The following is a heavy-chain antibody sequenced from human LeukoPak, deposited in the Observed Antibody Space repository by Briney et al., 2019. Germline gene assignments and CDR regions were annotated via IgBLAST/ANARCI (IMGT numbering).Heavy chain of an antibody. CDR1: GGSFSGYY. J-gene: IGHJ4*02. D-gene: IGHD3-22*01. CDR2: INHSGST. V-gene: IGHV4-34*01. Sequence: SETLSLTCAVYGGSFSGYYWSWIRQPPGKGLEWIGEINHSGSTNYNPSLKSRVTISVDTSKNQFSLKLSSVTAADTAVYYCARGITMIASNWGQGTLVTLSS. CDR3: ARGITMIASN.